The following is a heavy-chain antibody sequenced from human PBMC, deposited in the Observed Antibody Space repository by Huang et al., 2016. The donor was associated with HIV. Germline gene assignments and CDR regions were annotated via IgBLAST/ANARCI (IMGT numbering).Heavy chain of an antibody. CDR2: INSDGSST. D-gene: IGHD3-22*01. CDR1: GFSISSYW. J-gene: IGHJ4*02. CDR3: ARDPRIQSWLNFFDY. V-gene: IGHV3-74*01. Sequence: EVQLVESGGGLVQPGGSLRLSCAASGFSISSYWMHWVRQAPGKGRVWVSRINSDGSSTSYAVSVKGRFTISRDNAKNTLYLQMNSLRAEDTAVYYCARDPRIQSWLNFFDYWGQGTLVSVSS.